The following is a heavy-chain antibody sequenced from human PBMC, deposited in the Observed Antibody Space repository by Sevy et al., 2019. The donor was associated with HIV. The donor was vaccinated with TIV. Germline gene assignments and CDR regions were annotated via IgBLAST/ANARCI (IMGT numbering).Heavy chain of an antibody. V-gene: IGHV3-21*01. Sequence: GGSLRLSCAASGFTFSSYSMNWVRQAPGKGLEWVSSISSSSSYIYYADSVKGRFTISRDNAKNSLYLQMNSLRAEDTAVYYCARDGTIVVVVAATPSISVGMDVWGQGTTVAVS. CDR1: GFTFSSYS. D-gene: IGHD2-15*01. CDR3: ARDGTIVVVVAATPSISVGMDV. CDR2: ISSSSSYI. J-gene: IGHJ6*02.